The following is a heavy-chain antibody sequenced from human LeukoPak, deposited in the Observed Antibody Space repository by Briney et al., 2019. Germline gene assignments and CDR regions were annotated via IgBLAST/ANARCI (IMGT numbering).Heavy chain of an antibody. D-gene: IGHD3-22*01. J-gene: IGHJ4*02. CDR1: GFTFSSYG. CDR2: IWYDGSNK. V-gene: IGHV3-33*06. Sequence: GGSLRLSCAASGFTFSSYGMHWVRQAPGKGLEWVAIIWYDGSNKYYADSVKGRFTISRDNSKNTLYLQMNSLRAEDTAVYYCAKVDDSNGYYPQDWGQGTLVTVSS. CDR3: AKVDDSNGYYPQD.